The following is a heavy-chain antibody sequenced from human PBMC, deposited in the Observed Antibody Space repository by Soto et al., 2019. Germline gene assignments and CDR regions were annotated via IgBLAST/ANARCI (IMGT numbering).Heavy chain of an antibody. CDR2: ISYDGGNK. D-gene: IGHD6-13*01. V-gene: IGHV3-30*18. Sequence: GGSMRLSCAASGFTFSSYGMHWVRQAPGKGLEWVAVISYDGGNKYYADSVKGRFTISRDNSKNTLYLQMNSLRAEDTAVYYCAKLEQQLVDGYYYYGMDVWGQGTTVTVSS. J-gene: IGHJ6*02. CDR1: GFTFSSYG. CDR3: AKLEQQLVDGYYYYGMDV.